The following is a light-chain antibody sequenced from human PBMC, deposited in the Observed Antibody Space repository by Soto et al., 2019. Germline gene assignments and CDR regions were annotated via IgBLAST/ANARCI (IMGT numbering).Light chain of an antibody. CDR1: QSISTY. CDR2: TAT. V-gene: IGKV1-39*01. J-gene: IGKJ3*01. Sequence: DILMTQSPSSLSASVGDRVIITCRTSQSISTYLNWYQQKPGKAPILLIYTATSLEDWVLEDGVQSRFSGSGSGTEFTLTITSLQPQDFATYYCQQSYSFPRTFGPGTTVDI. CDR3: QQSYSFPRT.